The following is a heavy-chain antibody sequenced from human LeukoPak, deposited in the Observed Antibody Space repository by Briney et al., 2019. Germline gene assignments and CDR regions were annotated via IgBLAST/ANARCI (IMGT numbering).Heavy chain of an antibody. Sequence: AASVKVSCKASGYTFTSYGISWVRQAPGQGLEWMGWMNPNSGNTGYAQKFQGRVTMTRNTSISTAYMELSSLRSEDTAVYYCARGPAYSSSWYYYYYGMDVWGQGTTVTVSS. CDR2: MNPNSGNT. CDR3: ARGPAYSSSWYYYYYGMDV. D-gene: IGHD6-13*01. J-gene: IGHJ6*02. CDR1: GYTFTSYG. V-gene: IGHV1-8*02.